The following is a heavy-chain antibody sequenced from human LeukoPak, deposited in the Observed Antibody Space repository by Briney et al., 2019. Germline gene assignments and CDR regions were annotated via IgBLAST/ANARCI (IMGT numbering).Heavy chain of an antibody. V-gene: IGHV1-18*04. CDR1: GYTFTGYY. CDR3: ASAQYQHHDPEYYYYGMDV. D-gene: IGHD2-2*01. Sequence: ASVKVSCKASGYTFTGYYMHWVRQAPGQGLEWMGWISAYNGNTNYAQKLQGRVTMTTDTSTSTAYMELRSLRSDDTAVYYCASAQYQHHDPEYYYYGMDVWGQGTTVTVSS. CDR2: ISAYNGNT. J-gene: IGHJ6*02.